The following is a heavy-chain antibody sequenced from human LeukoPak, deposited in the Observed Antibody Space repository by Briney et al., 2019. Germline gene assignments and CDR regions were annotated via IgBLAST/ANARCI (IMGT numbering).Heavy chain of an antibody. D-gene: IGHD3-22*01. CDR1: SGSISSYY. J-gene: IGHJ3*02. V-gene: IGHV4-4*08. CDR3: SSSGYATDAFDI. Sequence: SETLSLTCTVSSGSISSYYWSWIRQPPGKGLEWIGYIYTSGSTNYNPSLKSRVTMSVDTSKNQFSLKLSSVTAADTAVYYCSSSGYATDAFDIWGQGTMVTVSS. CDR2: IYTSGST.